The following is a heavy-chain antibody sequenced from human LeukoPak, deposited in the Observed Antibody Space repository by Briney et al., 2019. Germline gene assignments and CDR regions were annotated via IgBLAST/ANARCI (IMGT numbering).Heavy chain of an antibody. J-gene: IGHJ3*02. Sequence: GASVKVSCKASGYTFAVYYMHWVRQAPGQGLEWMGWINPNSGGTKYAQKFQGRVTMTRDTSISTVNMDLSRLRSDDTAVYYCARLESSSDAFDIWGQGTMVTVSS. V-gene: IGHV1-2*02. D-gene: IGHD6-6*01. CDR3: ARLESSSDAFDI. CDR2: INPNSGGT. CDR1: GYTFAVYY.